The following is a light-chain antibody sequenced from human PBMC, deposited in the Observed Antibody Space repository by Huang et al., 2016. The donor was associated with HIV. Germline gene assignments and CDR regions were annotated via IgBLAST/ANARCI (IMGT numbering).Light chain of an antibody. CDR3: MQGLQPPPT. J-gene: IGKJ2*01. Sequence: DIVMTQSPLYLPVTPGPPASISCRSSQSLLYSSGHNRLACSLQKPGRSPQLLVFLGANRDSGGPDRFTGSGSGTNFTLEISRVEAEDAGTYYCMQGLQPPPTFGQGTKLEI. V-gene: IGKV2-28*01. CDR2: LGA. CDR1: QSLLYSSGHNR.